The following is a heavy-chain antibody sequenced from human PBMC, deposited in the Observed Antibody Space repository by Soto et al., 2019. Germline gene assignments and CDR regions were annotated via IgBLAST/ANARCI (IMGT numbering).Heavy chain of an antibody. Sequence: QVQLQESGPGLVKASQTLSLTCTVAGGTISRDDYYWSWIRQPPGKGLEWIAYMYYSGSTYYDPSLKSRVAISVDTSKNQFSLKLSSVTAADTAVYYCARGEGYALDVWGQGTTVTVSS. CDR1: GGTISRDDYY. D-gene: IGHD1-26*01. CDR3: ARGEGYALDV. V-gene: IGHV4-30-4*01. J-gene: IGHJ6*02. CDR2: MYYSGST.